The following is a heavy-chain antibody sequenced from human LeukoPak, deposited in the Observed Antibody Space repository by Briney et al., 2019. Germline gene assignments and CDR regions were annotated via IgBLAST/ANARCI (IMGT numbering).Heavy chain of an antibody. D-gene: IGHD6-19*01. V-gene: IGHV3-30*04. J-gene: IGHJ4*02. CDR2: ISYDGSNK. Sequence: GGSLRLSCAASGFTFSSYAMHWVRQAPGKGLEWVAVISYDGSNKYYADSVKGRFTISRDNSKNTLYLQMNSLRAEDTAVYYCARDPRRQWPVPFYYFDYWGQGTLVTVSS. CDR1: GFTFSSYA. CDR3: ARDPRRQWPVPFYYFDY.